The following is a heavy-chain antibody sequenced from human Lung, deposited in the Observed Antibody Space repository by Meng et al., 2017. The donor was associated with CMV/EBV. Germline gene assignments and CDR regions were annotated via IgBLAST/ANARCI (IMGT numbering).Heavy chain of an antibody. CDR3: ARDWQGGAEPYGMDV. J-gene: IGHJ6*02. CDR2: MYYSRDA. Sequence: ESLKISCTVSGGSITSYYWSWIRQPPGRGLEWIAYMYYSRDASYNPTLRGRVTVSVDTSKSKFSLQLRSVTAADTAVYYCARDWQGGAEPYGMDVWGQGTTVTVSS. D-gene: IGHD1-14*01. CDR1: GGSITSYY. V-gene: IGHV4-59*01.